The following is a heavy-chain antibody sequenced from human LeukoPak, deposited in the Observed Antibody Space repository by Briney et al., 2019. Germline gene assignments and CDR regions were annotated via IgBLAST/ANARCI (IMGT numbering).Heavy chain of an antibody. J-gene: IGHJ5*02. CDR1: GYTFTSYG. D-gene: IGHD6-13*01. CDR2: ISAYNGNT. CDR3: AREVFSSSWYTVNWFDP. Sequence: ASVKVSCKASGYTFTSYGISWVRQAPGQGLEWMGWISAYNGNTNYAQKLQGRVTMTTDTSTSTAYMELRGLRSDDTAVYYCAREVFSSSWYTVNWFDPWGQGTLVTVSS. V-gene: IGHV1-18*01.